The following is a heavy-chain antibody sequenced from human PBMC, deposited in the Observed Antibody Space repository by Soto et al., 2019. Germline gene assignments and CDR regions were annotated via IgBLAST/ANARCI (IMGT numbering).Heavy chain of an antibody. CDR3: AREGGRETLHPSYNWFDT. D-gene: IGHD2-21*02. CDR1: GYTFTDYH. CDR2: INANNGGA. J-gene: IGHJ5*02. V-gene: IGHV1-2*02. Sequence: QVQLVQSGAEVKKPGASVKVSCKASGYTFTDYHIHWVRQAPGQGLEFMGWINANNGGAGSAQQFQGRVTVTGDTFITTVYMELSHLRSDDTAVYYCAREGGRETLHPSYNWFDTWGQGTLVTVSS.